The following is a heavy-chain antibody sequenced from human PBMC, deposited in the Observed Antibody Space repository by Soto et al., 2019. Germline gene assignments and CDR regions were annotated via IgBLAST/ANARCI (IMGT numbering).Heavy chain of an antibody. Sequence: QVQLVQSGAEVKKPGASVKVSCKASGYTFTSYDINWVRQATGQGLEWMGWMNPNSGNTGYAQKFQGRVTMTRNTSXITAYXXLSSLRSEDTAVYYCARVRSYSNFVYYYYYCGMDVWGQGTTVTVSS. CDR2: MNPNSGNT. CDR1: GYTFTSYD. D-gene: IGHD4-4*01. J-gene: IGHJ6*02. V-gene: IGHV1-8*01. CDR3: ARVRSYSNFVYYYYYCGMDV.